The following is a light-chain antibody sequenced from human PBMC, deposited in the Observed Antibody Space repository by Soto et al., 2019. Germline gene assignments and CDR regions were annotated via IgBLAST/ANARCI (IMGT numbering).Light chain of an antibody. V-gene: IGKV3-11*01. J-gene: IGKJ5*01. CDR1: QSVSTD. Sequence: EIVMTQPPATLSVSLGGRATLSCGASQSVSTDLALYQQRPGQAPRLLIYDASNRATGIPARFSGSGSGTDFTLTVSSLEPEDFAVYYCQQRSDWITFGQGTRLEI. CDR2: DAS. CDR3: QQRSDWIT.